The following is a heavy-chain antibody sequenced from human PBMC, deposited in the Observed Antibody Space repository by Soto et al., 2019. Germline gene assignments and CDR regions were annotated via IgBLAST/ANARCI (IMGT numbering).Heavy chain of an antibody. Sequence: EVQLVESGGGLVKPGGSLRLSCAASGFTFTRYSMNWVRQAPGKGLEWVSSISSTTNYIYYGDSMKGRFTISRDNAKNSLYLEINSLRAEDTAVYYCARESEDPTSNFDYWGQGTLVNVSS. V-gene: IGHV3-21*06. CDR2: ISSTTNYI. CDR3: ARESEDPTSNFDY. J-gene: IGHJ4*02. CDR1: GFTFTRYS.